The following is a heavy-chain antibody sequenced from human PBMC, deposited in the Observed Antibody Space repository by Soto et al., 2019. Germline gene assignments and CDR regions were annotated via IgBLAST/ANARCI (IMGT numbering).Heavy chain of an antibody. Sequence: LSLTCTVSGGSISSYYWSWIRQPPGKGLEWIGYIYYSGSTNYNPSLKSRVTISVDTSKNQFSLKLSSVTAADTAVYYCARERGYSYGSDYGMDVWGQGTTVTVSS. CDR2: IYYSGST. J-gene: IGHJ6*02. CDR3: ARERGYSYGSDYGMDV. V-gene: IGHV4-59*01. CDR1: GGSISSYY. D-gene: IGHD5-18*01.